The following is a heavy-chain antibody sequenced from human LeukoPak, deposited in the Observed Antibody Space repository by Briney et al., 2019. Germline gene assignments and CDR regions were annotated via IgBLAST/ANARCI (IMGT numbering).Heavy chain of an antibody. Sequence: SETLSLTCTVSGDSISSSSYYWGWIRQPPGKGLEWIGSIYYSGSTYYNPSLKSRVTISVDTSKNQFSLKLSSVTAADTAVYYCARLGYCSGGSCSISVDYWGQGTLVTVSS. D-gene: IGHD2-15*01. J-gene: IGHJ4*02. CDR1: GDSISSSSYY. CDR2: IYYSGST. V-gene: IGHV4-39*01. CDR3: ARLGYCSGGSCSISVDY.